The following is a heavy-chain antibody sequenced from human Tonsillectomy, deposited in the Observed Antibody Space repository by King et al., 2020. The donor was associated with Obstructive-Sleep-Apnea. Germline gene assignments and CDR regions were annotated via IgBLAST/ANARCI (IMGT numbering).Heavy chain of an antibody. CDR1: GFTFSSYA. D-gene: IGHD1-26*01. V-gene: IGHV3-64D*09. J-gene: IGHJ3*02. CDR3: VKGRGGRYYYDAFDI. CDR2: ISSNGSST. Sequence: VQLVESGGGLVQPGGSLRLSCSASGFTFSSYAMHWVRQAPGKGLEYVSAISSNGSSTYYADSVKGRFTISRDNSKNTLYLQMSSLRAEDTAVSYCVKGRGGRYYYDAFDIWGQGTMVTVSS.